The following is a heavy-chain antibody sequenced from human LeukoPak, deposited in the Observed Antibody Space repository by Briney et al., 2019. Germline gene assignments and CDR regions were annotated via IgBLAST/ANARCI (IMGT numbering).Heavy chain of an antibody. V-gene: IGHV3-74*01. D-gene: IGHD6-19*01. J-gene: IGHJ4*02. CDR1: GFTLSSYW. CDR2: IKSDGSDT. CDR3: ARGYSSGLHFDY. Sequence: HPGGSLRLSCAASGFTLSSYWMHWVRQVPGKGLVWVSRIKSDGSDTRYADSVKGRFTISGDNAKNTLYLQMNSLRAEDTAVYYCARGYSSGLHFDYWGQGTLVTVSS.